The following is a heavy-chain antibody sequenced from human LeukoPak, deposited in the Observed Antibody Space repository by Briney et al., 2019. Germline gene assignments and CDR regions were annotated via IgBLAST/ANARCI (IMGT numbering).Heavy chain of an antibody. J-gene: IGHJ4*02. CDR3: ARDLHELLWFGEFSGGFDY. Sequence: ASVKVSCKASGYTFTGYYMHWVRQAPGQGLEWMGWINPNSGGTNYAQKFQGRVTMTRDTSISTAYMELSRLRSDDTAVYYCARDLHELLWFGEFSGGFDYWGQGTLVTVSS. CDR1: GYTFTGYY. D-gene: IGHD3-10*01. CDR2: INPNSGGT. V-gene: IGHV1-2*02.